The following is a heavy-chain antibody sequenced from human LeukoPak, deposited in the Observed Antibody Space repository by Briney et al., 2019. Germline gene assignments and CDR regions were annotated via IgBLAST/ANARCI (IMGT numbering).Heavy chain of an antibody. Sequence: GGSLRLSCAASGFTFSSYSMNWVRQAPGKGLEWVSYISSSSTIYYADSVKGRFTISRDNAKNSLYLQMNSLRAEDTAVYYCARSYYGSGSKWFDPWGQGTLVTVSS. J-gene: IGHJ5*02. CDR3: ARSYYGSGSKWFDP. V-gene: IGHV3-48*01. CDR2: ISSSSTI. D-gene: IGHD3-10*01. CDR1: GFTFSSYS.